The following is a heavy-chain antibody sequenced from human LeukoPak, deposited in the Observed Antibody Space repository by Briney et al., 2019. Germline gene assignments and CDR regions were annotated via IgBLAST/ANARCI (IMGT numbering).Heavy chain of an antibody. D-gene: IGHD3-10*01. Sequence: PGGSLRLSCAASGFTFNDYYMSWIRQAPGKGLEWISYISNGAPTMYYADSVRGRFTISRDNSKNSLYLQMNSLRAEDTAVYYCARTTGTYYYGSGSYVYWGQGTLVTVSS. V-gene: IGHV3-11*04. CDR1: GFTFNDYY. J-gene: IGHJ4*02. CDR2: ISNGAPTM. CDR3: ARTTGTYYYGSGSYVY.